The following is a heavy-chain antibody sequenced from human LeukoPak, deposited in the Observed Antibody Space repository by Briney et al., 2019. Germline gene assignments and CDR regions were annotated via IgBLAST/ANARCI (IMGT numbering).Heavy chain of an antibody. CDR1: GYSFTSNW. CDR3: ARSLVEMATIEGFGY. CDR2: IYPGDSDT. J-gene: IGHJ4*02. Sequence: GESLKISCKGSGYSFTSNWIGWVRQMPGKGLEWMGIIYPGDSDTRYSPSFQGQVTISADKSISTAYLQWGSLKASDTAMYYCARSLVEMATIEGFGYWGQGTLVTVSS. V-gene: IGHV5-51*01. D-gene: IGHD5-24*01.